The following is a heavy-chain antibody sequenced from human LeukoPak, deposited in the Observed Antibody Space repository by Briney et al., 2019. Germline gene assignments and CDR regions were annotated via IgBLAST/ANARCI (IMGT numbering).Heavy chain of an antibody. CDR2: ISAYNGNT. V-gene: IGHV1-18*01. D-gene: IGHD3-10*01. J-gene: IGHJ4*02. CDR3: ARTVMYYYGSGSSSPLDY. CDR1: GYTFTSYG. Sequence: ASVKVSCKASGYTFTSYGISWVRQAPGQGLEWVGWISAYNGNTNYAQKLQGRVTMTTDTSTSTAYMELRSLRSDDTAVYYCARTVMYYYGSGSSSPLDYWGQGTLVTVSS.